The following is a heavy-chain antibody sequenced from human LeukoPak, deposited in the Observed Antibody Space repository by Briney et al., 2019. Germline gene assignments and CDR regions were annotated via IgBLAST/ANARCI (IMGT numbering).Heavy chain of an antibody. CDR1: GGTFSSYA. Sequence: ASVKVSCKASGGTFSSYAISWVRQAPGQGLEWMGGIIPIFGTANYAQKFQGRVTITADESTSTAYMELRSLRSDDTAVYYCAGYYGSGSYWGQGTLVTVSS. D-gene: IGHD3-10*01. CDR3: AGYYGSGSY. V-gene: IGHV1-69*13. J-gene: IGHJ4*02. CDR2: IIPIFGTA.